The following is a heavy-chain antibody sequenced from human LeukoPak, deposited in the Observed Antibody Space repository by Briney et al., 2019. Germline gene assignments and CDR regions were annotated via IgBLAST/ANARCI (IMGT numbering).Heavy chain of an antibody. V-gene: IGHV6-1*01. CDR3: ARVGEQWLVFFDY. CDR1: GDXVSSNSAA. D-gene: IGHD6-19*01. CDR2: TYYRSKSYS. J-gene: IGHJ4*02. Sequence: SQTLSLTCAISGDXVSSNSAAWNWIRQSPSRGLEWLGRTYYRSKSYSDYAVSVKSRITINPDTSKNQFSLQLNSVTPEDTAVYYCARVGEQWLVFFDYWGQGTLVTVSS.